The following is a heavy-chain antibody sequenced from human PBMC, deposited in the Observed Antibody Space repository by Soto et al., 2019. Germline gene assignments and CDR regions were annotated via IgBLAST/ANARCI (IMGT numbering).Heavy chain of an antibody. V-gene: IGHV1-18*01. J-gene: IGHJ4*02. D-gene: IGHD5-18*01. CDR1: GYTFTSYG. CDR2: ISAYNGNT. CDR3: ARAAREALVRGAFNY. Sequence: ASVKVSCKASGYTFTSYGISCVRQAPGQGLEWMGWISAYNGNTNYVQKFQGRVSMTTDTSTNTAYLELRSLRSDDTAVYYCARAAREALVRGAFNYWGQGTLVTVSS.